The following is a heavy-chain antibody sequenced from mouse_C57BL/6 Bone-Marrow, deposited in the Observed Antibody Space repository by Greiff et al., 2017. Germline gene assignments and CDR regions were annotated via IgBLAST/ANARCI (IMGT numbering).Heavy chain of an antibody. J-gene: IGHJ3*01. CDR3: AGNDVFAY. D-gene: IGHD2-3*01. Sequence: VQLKESVAELVRPGASVKLSCTASGFNIKNTYMHWVKQRPEQGLEWIGKIDPADGNTKYAPKFQGKATVTADTSSNTAYLQLSSLTSEDTAIYFCAGNDVFAYWGQGTLVTVSA. V-gene: IGHV14-3*01. CDR1: GFNIKNTY. CDR2: IDPADGNT.